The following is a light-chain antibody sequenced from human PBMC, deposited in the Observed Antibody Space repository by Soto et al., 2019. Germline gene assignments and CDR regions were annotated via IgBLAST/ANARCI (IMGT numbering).Light chain of an antibody. V-gene: IGLV2-11*01. CDR1: SSDVGGYNY. Sequence: QSALTQPRSVSGSPGQSATISCTGTSSDVGGYNYVSWYQQHPAKAPKLMIYDVSKRPSGVPDRCSGSKSGNTASLTISGLQAEDEVDYYCCSYAGSYTYVFGTGTKLTVL. CDR2: DVS. CDR3: CSYAGSYTYV. J-gene: IGLJ1*01.